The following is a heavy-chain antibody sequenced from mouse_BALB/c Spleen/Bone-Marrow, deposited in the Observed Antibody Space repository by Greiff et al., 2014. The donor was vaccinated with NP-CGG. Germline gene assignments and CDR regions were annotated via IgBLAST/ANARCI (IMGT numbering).Heavy chain of an antibody. V-gene: IGHV2-9*02. CDR2: IWADGST. Sequence: QVQLQQPGPGLVAPSQSLSITCTVSGFSLTNYGVHWVRQPPGKGLEWLGVIWADGSTNYNSALMSRLSISKENSKSQVFFKMNKLQTIDTAMYSCARITTATGAMDYWGQGTSVTVSS. D-gene: IGHD1-2*01. CDR1: GFSLTNYG. J-gene: IGHJ4*01. CDR3: ARITTATGAMDY.